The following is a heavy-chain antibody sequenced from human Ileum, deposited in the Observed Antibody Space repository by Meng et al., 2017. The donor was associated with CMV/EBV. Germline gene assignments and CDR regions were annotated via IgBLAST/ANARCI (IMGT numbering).Heavy chain of an antibody. V-gene: IGHV3-74*01. Sequence: GGSLRLSCAASGFTLSNYWIHWVRQAPGKGLVWVSRINTDGRTTTYADSLKGRFTISRDSAKDMVYLQMNSLRDEDTAVYYCARAGSYRFDDWGQGTLVTVSS. J-gene: IGHJ4*02. D-gene: IGHD3-10*01. CDR2: INTDGRTT. CDR3: ARAGSYRFDD. CDR1: GFTLSNYW.